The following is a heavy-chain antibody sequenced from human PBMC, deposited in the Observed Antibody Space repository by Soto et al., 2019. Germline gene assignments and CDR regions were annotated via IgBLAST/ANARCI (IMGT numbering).Heavy chain of an antibody. V-gene: IGHV3-30-3*01. CDR2: ISYDATTK. CDR3: ARDPLVGASDYFDY. J-gene: IGHJ4*02. Sequence: QVQLVESGGGVVQPGRSLRLSCAASGFTFSNYPLHWVRQAPGKGLEWVAVISYDATTKYYADSVKGRFTISRDNSKNTLYLQMNSLRAEDTAVYYCARDPLVGASDYFDYWGQGTLVTVSS. D-gene: IGHD1-26*01. CDR1: GFTFSNYP.